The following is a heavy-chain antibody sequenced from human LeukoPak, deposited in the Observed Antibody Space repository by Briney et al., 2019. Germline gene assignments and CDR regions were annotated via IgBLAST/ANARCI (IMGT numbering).Heavy chain of an antibody. CDR1: GFTFSDYY. Sequence: PGRSLRLSCAASGFTFSDYYMSWIRQAPGKGLEWVSYISSSSSYTNYADSVKGRFTISRDNAKNSLYLQMNSLRAEDTAVYYCARVDSPAAGPEYYFDYWGQGTLVTVSS. J-gene: IGHJ4*02. CDR2: ISSSSSYT. D-gene: IGHD6-13*01. CDR3: ARVDSPAAGPEYYFDY. V-gene: IGHV3-11*06.